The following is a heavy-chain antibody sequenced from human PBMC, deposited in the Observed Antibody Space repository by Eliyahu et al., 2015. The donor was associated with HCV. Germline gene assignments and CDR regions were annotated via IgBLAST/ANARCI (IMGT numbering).Heavy chain of an antibody. J-gene: IGHJ5*02. CDR3: ASGGGGIAVTGTGGWFDP. V-gene: IGHV4-59*01. Sequence: QVQLQESGPGLVKPSETLSLPCTVSGGSITTYYWSXIRQPPGKALEWIGYIHYSGSTNYNPSLKSRVTISVDTSKNQFSLNLTSVTAADTAVYYCASGGGGIAVTGTGGWFDPWGQGTLVTVSS. CDR1: GGSITTYY. CDR2: IHYSGST. D-gene: IGHD6-19*01.